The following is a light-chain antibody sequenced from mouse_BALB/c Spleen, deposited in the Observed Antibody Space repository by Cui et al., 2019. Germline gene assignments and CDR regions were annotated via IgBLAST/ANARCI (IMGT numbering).Light chain of an antibody. CDR2: SAS. CDR3: QQYNSYPLT. Sequence: DIVMTQSQKFMSTSVGERVSVTCKASQKVGTNVAWYQQKPGQSPKALIYSASYRYSGVPDRFTGSGSGTDFTLTISNVQSEDLAEYFCQQYNSYPLTFGAGTKLGLK. J-gene: IGKJ5*01. CDR1: QKVGTN. V-gene: IGKV6-15*01.